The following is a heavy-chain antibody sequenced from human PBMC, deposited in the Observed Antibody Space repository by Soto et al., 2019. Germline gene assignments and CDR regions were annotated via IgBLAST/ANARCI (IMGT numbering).Heavy chain of an antibody. CDR2: IYYSGST. CDR3: ARSNYDSSAAADY. V-gene: IGHV4-31*03. D-gene: IGHD3-22*01. CDR1: GGSISSGGYY. Sequence: QVQLQESGPGLVKPSQTLSLTYTVSGGSISSGGYYWSWIRQHPGKGLEWIGYIYYSGSTYYNPSLKSRVTISVDTSKNQFSLKLSSVTAADTAVYYCARSNYDSSAAADYWGQGTLVTVSS. J-gene: IGHJ4*02.